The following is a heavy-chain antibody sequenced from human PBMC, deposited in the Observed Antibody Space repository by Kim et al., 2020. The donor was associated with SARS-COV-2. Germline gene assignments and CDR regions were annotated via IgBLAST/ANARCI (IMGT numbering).Heavy chain of an antibody. Sequence: GGSLRLSCAASGFTFSSYAMHWVRQAPGKGLEWVAVISYDGSNKYYADSVKGRFTISRDNSKNTLYLQMNSLRAEDTAVYYCARGGIAVAGTFDYWGQGT. CDR2: ISYDGSNK. CDR1: GFTFSSYA. CDR3: ARGGIAVAGTFDY. D-gene: IGHD6-19*01. V-gene: IGHV3-30*04. J-gene: IGHJ4*02.